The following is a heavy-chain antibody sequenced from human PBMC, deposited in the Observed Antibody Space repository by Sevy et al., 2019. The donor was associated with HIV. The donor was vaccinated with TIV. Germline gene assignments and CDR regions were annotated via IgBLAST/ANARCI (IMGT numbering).Heavy chain of an antibody. J-gene: IGHJ3*02. CDR2: ISHSGST. Sequence: SETLSLTCAVSGYSMSSNYYWGWIRQPPGKGLEWIGTISHSGSTYYNPSLKSRVTISLDTSKSQFSLKLSSVTAADTAVYYCGKSRISSSYDVFDIWGQGTMVTVSS. CDR1: GYSMSSNYY. CDR3: GKSRISSSYDVFDI. D-gene: IGHD3-22*01. V-gene: IGHV4-38-2*01.